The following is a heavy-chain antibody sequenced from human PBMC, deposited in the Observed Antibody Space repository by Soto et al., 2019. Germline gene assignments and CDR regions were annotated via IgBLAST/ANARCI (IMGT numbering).Heavy chain of an antibody. Sequence: SETLSLTCTVSGGSIRSYYLSWIRQPPGKGLEWIGYIYYSGSTNYNPSLKSRVTISVDTSKNQFSLKLSSVTAADTAVYYCARLYYDILTGYYLFDYWGQGTLVTVSS. CDR1: GGSIRSYY. V-gene: IGHV4-59*01. CDR3: ARLYYDILTGYYLFDY. J-gene: IGHJ4*02. D-gene: IGHD3-9*01. CDR2: IYYSGST.